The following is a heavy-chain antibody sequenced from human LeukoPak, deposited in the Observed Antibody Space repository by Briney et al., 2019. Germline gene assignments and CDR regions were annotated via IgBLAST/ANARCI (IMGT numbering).Heavy chain of an antibody. J-gene: IGHJ3*02. CDR2: INPNSGGT. V-gene: IGHV1-2*02. D-gene: IGHD4-17*01. CDR3: ARVAPTDAFDI. Sequence: ASVKVSCKASGYTFTGYYMHWVRQAPGQGLEWMGWINPNSGGTNYAQKFQGRVTMTRDTSISTAYMELSSLRSEDTAVYYCARVAPTDAFDIWGQGTMVTVSS. CDR1: GYTFTGYY.